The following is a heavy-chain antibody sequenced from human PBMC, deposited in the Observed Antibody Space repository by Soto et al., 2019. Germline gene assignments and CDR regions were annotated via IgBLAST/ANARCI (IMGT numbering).Heavy chain of an antibody. V-gene: IGHV4-34*01. CDR3: ARGITMIVVVDWFDP. Sequence: QVQLQQWGAGLLKPSETLSLTCAVYGGSFSGYYWSWIRQPPGKGLEWIGEINHSGSTNYNPSLKSRVTISIDTSKNQSSLKLSSVTAADTAVYYCARGITMIVVVDWFDPWGQGTLVTVSS. CDR1: GGSFSGYY. J-gene: IGHJ5*02. CDR2: INHSGST. D-gene: IGHD3-22*01.